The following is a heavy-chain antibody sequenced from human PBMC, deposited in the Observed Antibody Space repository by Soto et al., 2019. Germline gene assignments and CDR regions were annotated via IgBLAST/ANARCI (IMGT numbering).Heavy chain of an antibody. Sequence: GGSLRLSCAASGFTFSSYSMNWVRQAPGKGLEWVSSISSSSSYIYYADSVKGRFTISRDNAKNSLYLQMNSLRAEDTAVYYCARDDFYYYDSSGYSDWGQGTLVTVSS. CDR2: ISSSSSYI. CDR1: GFTFSSYS. CDR3: ARDDFYYYDSSGYSD. J-gene: IGHJ4*02. D-gene: IGHD3-22*01. V-gene: IGHV3-21*01.